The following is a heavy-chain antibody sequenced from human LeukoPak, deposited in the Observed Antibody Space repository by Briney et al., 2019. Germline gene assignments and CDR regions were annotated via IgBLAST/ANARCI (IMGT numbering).Heavy chain of an antibody. CDR3: ASFVATTPYNYYYYMDV. CDR2: INPNSSGT. CDR1: GYTFTGYY. J-gene: IGHJ6*03. D-gene: IGHD5-12*01. V-gene: IGHV1-2*02. Sequence: ASVKVSCKASGYTFTGYYMHWMLQAPGQGLEWMGWINPNSSGTNYAQKCQGRVTMTRDTAISTAYMELSRLRSDDTAVYYCASFVATTPYNYYYYMDVWGKGTTVTVSS.